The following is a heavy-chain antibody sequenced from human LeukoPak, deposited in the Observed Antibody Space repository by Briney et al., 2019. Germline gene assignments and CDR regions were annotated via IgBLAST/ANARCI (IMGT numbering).Heavy chain of an antibody. CDR2: FDPEDGET. J-gene: IGHJ6*03. V-gene: IGHV1-24*01. CDR3: ATDSLYGSGSYYYMDV. Sequence: ASVKVSCKVSGYTLTELSMHWVRQAPGKGLEWMGGFDPEDGETIYAQKFQGRVTMTEDTSTDTAYMELSSLRSEDTAVYYCATDSLYGSGSYYYMDVWGKGTTVTVSS. D-gene: IGHD3-10*01. CDR1: GYTLTELS.